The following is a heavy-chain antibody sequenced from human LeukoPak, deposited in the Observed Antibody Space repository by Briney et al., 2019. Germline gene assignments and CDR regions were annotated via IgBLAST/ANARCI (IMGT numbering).Heavy chain of an antibody. CDR2: STSYGGST. Sequence: GRTLRLFCAASRFPHRRYAMHWVRQAPAKGLEYVLDSTSYGGSTYYANSVKGRFISSRYNSRNTLYLQLGSLRADDMAMYYCATASGSQYAEYFQHWGQGTLVTVSS. V-gene: IGHV3-64*01. D-gene: IGHD1-26*01. J-gene: IGHJ1*01. CDR1: RFPHRRYA. CDR3: ATASGSQYAEYFQH.